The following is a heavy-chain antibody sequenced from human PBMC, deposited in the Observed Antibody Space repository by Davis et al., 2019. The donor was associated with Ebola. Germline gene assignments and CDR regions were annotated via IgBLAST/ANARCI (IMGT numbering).Heavy chain of an antibody. D-gene: IGHD2-21*02. CDR2: IYPDDSDT. V-gene: IGHV5-51*01. Sequence: GESLKISCKGSGYSFTSYWIGWVRQMPGKGLEWMGIIYPDDSDTRYSPSFKGQVTISADKSISTAYLQWSSLKASDTAMYYCAVTCGGDCYTFDYWGQGTLVTVSS. CDR1: GYSFTSYW. CDR3: AVTCGGDCYTFDY. J-gene: IGHJ4*02.